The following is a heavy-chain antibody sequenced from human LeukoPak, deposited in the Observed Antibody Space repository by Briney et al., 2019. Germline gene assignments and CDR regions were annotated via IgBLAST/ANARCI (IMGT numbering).Heavy chain of an antibody. CDR2: IYYSGST. CDR3: ARGPYYYDSKTFDY. D-gene: IGHD3-22*01. V-gene: IGHV4-31*03. Sequence: SETLSLTCSVSGGSLAGGGYYWSWIRQHPGKGLEWIGYIYYSGSTYYNPSLKSRVTISVDTSKNQFSLKLSSVTAADTAVYYCARGPYYYDSKTFDYWGQGTLVTVSS. CDR1: GGSLAGGGYY. J-gene: IGHJ4*02.